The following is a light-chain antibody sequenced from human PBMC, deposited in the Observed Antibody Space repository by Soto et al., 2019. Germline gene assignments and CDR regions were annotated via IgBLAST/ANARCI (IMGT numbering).Light chain of an antibody. J-gene: IGLJ1*01. CDR2: DVS. Sequence: QSALTQRASVSGSPGQSITISCTGTSSDVGDYNYVSWYQQHPGKAPKLMIFDVSNQPSGVSNRFSGSKSGNTASLTISGLQAEDEADYYCSSYTSSSTRVFGNGTKLTVL. CDR3: SSYTSSSTRV. CDR1: SSDVGDYNY. V-gene: IGLV2-14*01.